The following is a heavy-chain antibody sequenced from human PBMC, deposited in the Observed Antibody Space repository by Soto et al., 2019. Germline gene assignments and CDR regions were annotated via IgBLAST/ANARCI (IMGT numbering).Heavy chain of an antibody. CDR1: GGSVSGGTHY. CDR3: ARGYRTSWSWFDL. Sequence: QAQLQESGPGPVKPSETLSLTCTVSGGSVSGGTHYWSWIRQPPGKGLEWIGYIYNSGSTNYNPSLKSRVTISVDTSKNQFSLKLSSVTAADTAVYYCARGYRTSWSWFDLWGRGTLVTVSS. J-gene: IGHJ2*01. V-gene: IGHV4-61*01. D-gene: IGHD6-13*01. CDR2: IYNSGST.